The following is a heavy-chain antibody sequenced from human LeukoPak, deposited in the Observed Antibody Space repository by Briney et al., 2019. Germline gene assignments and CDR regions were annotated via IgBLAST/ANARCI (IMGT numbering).Heavy chain of an antibody. CDR2: ISAYNGNT. V-gene: IGHV1-18*01. CDR3: ARGVEQWLVRNWFDP. J-gene: IGHJ5*02. CDR1: GYTFTSYG. Sequence: ASVKVSCKASGYTFTSYGISWVRQAPGQGLEWMGWISAYNGNTNYAQKLQGRVTMTTDTSTSSAYMELRSLRSDDTAVYYCARGVEQWLVRNWFDPWGQGTLVTVSS. D-gene: IGHD6-19*01.